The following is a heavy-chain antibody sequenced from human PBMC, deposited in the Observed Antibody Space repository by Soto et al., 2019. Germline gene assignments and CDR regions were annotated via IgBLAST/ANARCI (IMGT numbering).Heavy chain of an antibody. Sequence: PSETLSLTCTVSGGSISSYYWSWIRQPPGKGLEWIGYIYYSGSTNYNPSLKSRVTISVDTSKNQFSLKLSSVTAADTAVYYCASSDTSPDWFDPWGQGTLVTVSS. CDR1: GGSISSYY. CDR3: ASSDTSPDWFDP. J-gene: IGHJ5*02. CDR2: IYYSGST. V-gene: IGHV4-59*01.